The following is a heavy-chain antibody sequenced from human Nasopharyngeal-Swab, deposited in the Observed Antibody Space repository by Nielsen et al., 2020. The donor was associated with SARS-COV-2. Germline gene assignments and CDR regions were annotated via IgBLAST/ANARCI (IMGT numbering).Heavy chain of an antibody. CDR1: GFSLSTSGVG. J-gene: IGHJ4*02. D-gene: IGHD3-16*01. Sequence: SGPTLVKPTQTLTLTCTFSGFSLSTSGVGVGWIRPPPGKALEWLALIYWNDDKRYSPSLKSRLTITKDTPKNQVVLTMTNMDPVDTAAYYCAHRLLGFASARSFDYWGQGTLVTVSS. CDR2: IYWNDDK. V-gene: IGHV2-5*01. CDR3: AHRLLGFASARSFDY.